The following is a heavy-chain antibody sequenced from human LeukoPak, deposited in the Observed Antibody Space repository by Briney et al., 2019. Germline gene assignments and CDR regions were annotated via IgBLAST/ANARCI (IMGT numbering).Heavy chain of an antibody. Sequence: PSQTLSLTCTVSGGSISSGGYYWSWIRQHPGKGLEWIGYIYYSGSTYYNPSLKSRVTISVDTPKNQFSLKLSSVTAADTAVYYCARGIRTDYYYGSGSYYKGDAFDIWGQGTMVTVSS. CDR2: IYYSGST. D-gene: IGHD3-10*01. V-gene: IGHV4-31*03. CDR1: GGSISSGGYY. J-gene: IGHJ3*02. CDR3: ARGIRTDYYYGSGSYYKGDAFDI.